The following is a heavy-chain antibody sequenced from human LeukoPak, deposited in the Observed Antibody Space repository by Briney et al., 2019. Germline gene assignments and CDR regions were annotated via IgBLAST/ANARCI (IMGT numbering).Heavy chain of an antibody. J-gene: IGHJ3*02. CDR2: IYYSGST. V-gene: IGHV4-59*01. CDR1: GGSISSYY. D-gene: IGHD3-3*01. Sequence: SETLSLTCTVSGGSISSYYWSWIRQPPGKGLEWIGYIYYSGSTNYNPSLKSRVTISVDTSKNQFSLKLSSVTAADTAVYYCARTASVYDFWSGYLQGAFDIWGQGTMVTVSS. CDR3: ARTASVYDFWSGYLQGAFDI.